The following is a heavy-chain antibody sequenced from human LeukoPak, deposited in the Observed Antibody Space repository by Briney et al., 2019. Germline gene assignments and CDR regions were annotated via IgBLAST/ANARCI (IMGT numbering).Heavy chain of an antibody. Sequence: GGSLRLSCAASGFTFSSYAMSWVRQAPGKGLEWVSVIYSGGSTYYADSVKGRFTISRDTPKNTLYLQMNGLRADDTAVYYCARDVGFIVGATPGAFDIWGQGTMVTVTS. D-gene: IGHD1-26*01. CDR3: ARDVGFIVGATPGAFDI. J-gene: IGHJ3*02. CDR1: GFTFSSYA. CDR2: IYSGGST. V-gene: IGHV3-66*01.